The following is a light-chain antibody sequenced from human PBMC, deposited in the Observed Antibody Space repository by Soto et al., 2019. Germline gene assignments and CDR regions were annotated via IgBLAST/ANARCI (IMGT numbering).Light chain of an antibody. Sequence: DIQMTQSPSSLSASVGDRVTITCRASQSIRSHLNWYQQKPGKAPNLLIFAASTLHSGVPSRFSGGGSGTDFTLTISSLQPEDFGTFYCHQSYSSWTFGQGTKVDIK. J-gene: IGKJ1*01. CDR2: AAS. CDR1: QSIRSH. V-gene: IGKV1-39*01. CDR3: HQSYSSWT.